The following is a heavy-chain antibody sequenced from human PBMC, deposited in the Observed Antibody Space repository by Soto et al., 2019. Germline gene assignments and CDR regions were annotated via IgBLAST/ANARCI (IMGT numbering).Heavy chain of an antibody. CDR2: IYSGGST. Sequence: GGSLRLSCAASGFTVSSNYMSWVRQAPGKGLEWVSVIYSGGSTYYADSVKGRFTISRDNSKNTLYLQMNSLRAEDTAVYYCARDRTEGVWFGELPPPTYYMDVWGKGTTVTVSS. J-gene: IGHJ6*03. CDR1: GFTVSSNY. CDR3: ARDRTEGVWFGELPPPTYYMDV. D-gene: IGHD3-10*01. V-gene: IGHV3-66*01.